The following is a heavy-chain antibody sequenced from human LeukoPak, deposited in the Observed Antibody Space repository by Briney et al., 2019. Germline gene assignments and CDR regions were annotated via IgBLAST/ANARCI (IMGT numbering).Heavy chain of an antibody. J-gene: IGHJ4*02. Sequence: SETLSLTCTVSGRSISSYYWRWIRQPPGKGLEWIGYIYYRGSTNYNPSLKSRVTISVDTSKNQFSLKLSSVTAADTAVYYCARGSFPQLGFDYWGQGTLVTVSS. V-gene: IGHV4-59*01. CDR2: IYYRGST. CDR1: GRSISSYY. CDR3: ARGSFPQLGFDY. D-gene: IGHD6-13*01.